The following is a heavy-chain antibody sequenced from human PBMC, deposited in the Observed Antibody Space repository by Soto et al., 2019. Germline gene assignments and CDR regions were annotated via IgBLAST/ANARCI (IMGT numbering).Heavy chain of an antibody. CDR1: GFTFSSYA. V-gene: IGHV3-33*08. CDR2: IWYDGSNK. Sequence: GGSLRLSCAASGFTFSSYAMSWVRQAPGKGLEWVAVIWYDGSNKYYADSVKGRFTISRDNSKNTLYLQMNSLRAEDTAVYYCARDRYSGYDLLYYYYGMDVWGQGTTVTVSS. J-gene: IGHJ6*02. D-gene: IGHD5-12*01. CDR3: ARDRYSGYDLLYYYYGMDV.